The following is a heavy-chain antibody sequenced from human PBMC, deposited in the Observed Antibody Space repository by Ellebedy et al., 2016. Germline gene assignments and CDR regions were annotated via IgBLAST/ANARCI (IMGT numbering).Heavy chain of an antibody. CDR3: AKDHGRFGEHVDY. J-gene: IGHJ4*02. Sequence: GESLKISXAASGFTFSSYSMNWVRQAPGKGLEWVAVISYDGSNKYYADSVKGRFTISRDNSKNTLYLQMNSLRAEDTAVYYCAKDHGRFGEHVDYWGQGTLVTVSS. CDR1: GFTFSSYS. V-gene: IGHV3-30*18. CDR2: ISYDGSNK. D-gene: IGHD3-10*01.